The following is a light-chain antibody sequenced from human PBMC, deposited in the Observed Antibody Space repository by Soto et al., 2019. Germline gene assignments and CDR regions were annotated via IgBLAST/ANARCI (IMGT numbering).Light chain of an antibody. CDR1: QGISSY. V-gene: IGKV1-8*01. CDR3: QQYYSYPPWT. CDR2: AAS. Sequence: AIRMTQSPSSFSASTGDRVTITCRASQGISSYLAWYQQKPGKAPKLLIYAASTLQSGVPSRFSGSGSETDFTLTISCLQSEDFATYYCQQYYSYPPWTFGQGTKVEIK. J-gene: IGKJ1*01.